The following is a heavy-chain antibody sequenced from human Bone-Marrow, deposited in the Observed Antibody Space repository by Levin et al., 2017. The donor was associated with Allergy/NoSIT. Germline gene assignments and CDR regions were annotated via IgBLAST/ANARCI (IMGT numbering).Heavy chain of an antibody. CDR2: INGGGSST. Sequence: GESLKISCAASGFTFRLYAMSWVRQAPGQGLEWVSDINGGGSSTSYADSVKGRFTISRDNAKNSLYLEMNSLTDEDSALYYCTRDQGWSSEVGDHWGQGTLVTVSS. D-gene: IGHD1-26*01. CDR1: GFTFRLYA. J-gene: IGHJ4*02. CDR3: TRDQGWSSEVGDH. V-gene: IGHV3-20*04.